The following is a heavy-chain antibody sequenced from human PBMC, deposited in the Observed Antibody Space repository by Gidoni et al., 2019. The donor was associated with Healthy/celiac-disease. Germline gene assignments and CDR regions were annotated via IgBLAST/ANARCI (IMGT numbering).Heavy chain of an antibody. D-gene: IGHD6-13*01. V-gene: IGHV1-8*01. Sequence: QVQLVQSGDEVKKPGASVKVSCKASGYPFTSYDINWVRQATGQGLEWMGWMNPNSGNTGYAQKFQGRVTMTRNTSISTAYMELSSMRSEDTAVYYCAREGSSSWYAYGMDVWGQGTTVTVSS. CDR2: MNPNSGNT. CDR1: GYPFTSYD. J-gene: IGHJ6*02. CDR3: AREGSSSWYAYGMDV.